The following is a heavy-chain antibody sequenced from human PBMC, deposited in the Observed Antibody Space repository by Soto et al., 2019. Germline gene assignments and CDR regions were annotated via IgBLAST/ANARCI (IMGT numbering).Heavy chain of an antibody. CDR3: ARDATVGATVRWLEP. Sequence: SETLSLTCTVSGGSISSYYWGWIRQPPGKGLEWIGYSWNSGGTSYNPSFNSRATISVDTSKNQISLKLSSVTAADTAVYYCARDATVGATVRWLEPRGQGTLVTVSS. D-gene: IGHD1-26*01. J-gene: IGHJ5*02. V-gene: IGHV4-59*01. CDR1: GGSISSYY. CDR2: SWNSGGT.